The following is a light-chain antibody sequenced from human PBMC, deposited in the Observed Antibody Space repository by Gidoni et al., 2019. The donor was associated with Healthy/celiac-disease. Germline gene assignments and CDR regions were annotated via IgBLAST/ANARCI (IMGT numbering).Light chain of an antibody. CDR2: DAS. J-gene: IGKJ1*01. CDR1: QSISSW. CDR3: QQYNSYSPGWT. Sequence: DIQMTQSPSTLSASVGDRVTITCRASQSISSWLAWYQQKPGKAPKLLIYDASSLESGVPSRFSGSGSGTEFTLTISSLQPDDFATYYCQQYNSYSPGWTFXQXTKVXIK. V-gene: IGKV1-5*01.